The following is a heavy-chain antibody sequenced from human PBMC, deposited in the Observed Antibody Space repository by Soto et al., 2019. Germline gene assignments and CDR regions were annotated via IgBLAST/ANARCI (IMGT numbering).Heavy chain of an antibody. CDR3: ARDMPYAAGSLAGCDY. CDR1: GDSITGSY. J-gene: IGHJ4*02. D-gene: IGHD1-26*01. V-gene: IGHV4-59*01. CDR2: IYHSGTT. Sequence: ETLSLTCTVSGDSITGSYWSWIRQPPGKTLEWIGYIYHSGTTTYNPSLKSRVSISVDTSKNQFSLRLTSVIAADTAVYYCARDMPYAAGSLAGCDYWGQGILVTVSS.